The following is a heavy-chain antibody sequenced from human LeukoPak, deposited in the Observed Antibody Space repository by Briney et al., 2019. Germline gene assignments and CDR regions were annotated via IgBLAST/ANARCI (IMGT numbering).Heavy chain of an antibody. J-gene: IGHJ4*02. CDR3: ARDSVEASNYFDY. V-gene: IGHV3-7*01. D-gene: IGHD4-23*01. CDR1: GFTFSSYS. CDR2: IKRDGSEK. Sequence: GGSLRLSCAASGFTFSSYSMNWVRQAPGKGLEWLANIKRDGSEKYYVDSVKGRFTISRDNAKSSLYLQMNSLRAEDTAVYYCARDSVEASNYFDYWGQGTLVTVSS.